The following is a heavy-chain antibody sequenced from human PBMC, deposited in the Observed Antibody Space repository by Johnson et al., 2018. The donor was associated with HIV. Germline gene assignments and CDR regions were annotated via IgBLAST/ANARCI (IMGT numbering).Heavy chain of an antibody. V-gene: IGHV3-33*01. Sequence: VQLVESGGGVAQPGRSLRLSCEVSGLTFSSYGFHWVRQSPGKGLEWVAVVWYDGRNKYYADSVKGRFTISRDNSKNTLYLKMNSLRAEDTAVYYCAREGVVLVVYAIRDPDAFDIWGQGTMVTVSS. J-gene: IGHJ3*02. CDR3: AREGVVLVVYAIRDPDAFDI. CDR1: GLTFSSYG. CDR2: VWYDGRNK. D-gene: IGHD2-8*02.